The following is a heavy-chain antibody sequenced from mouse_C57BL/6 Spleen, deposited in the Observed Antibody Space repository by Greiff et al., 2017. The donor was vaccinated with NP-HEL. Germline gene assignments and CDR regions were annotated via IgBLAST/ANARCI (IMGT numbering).Heavy chain of an antibody. CDR3: ARPPVYDYDVGYYFDY. D-gene: IGHD2-4*01. Sequence: DVMLVESGGDLVKPGGSLKLSCAASGFTFSSYGMSWVRQTPDKRLEWVATISSGGSYTYYPDSVKGRFTISRDNAKNTLYLQMSSLKSEDTAMYYCARPPVYDYDVGYYFDYWGQGTTLTVSS. CDR1: GFTFSSYG. V-gene: IGHV5-6*02. CDR2: ISSGGSYT. J-gene: IGHJ2*01.